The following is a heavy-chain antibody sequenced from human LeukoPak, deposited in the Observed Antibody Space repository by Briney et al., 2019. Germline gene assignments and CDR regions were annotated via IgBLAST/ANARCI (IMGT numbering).Heavy chain of an antibody. CDR1: GFTFSSYW. D-gene: IGHD4-23*01. Sequence: AGSLRLSCAASGFTFSSYWMSWVRQAPGKGLEWVANIKQDGSEKYYVDSVKGRFTISRDNAKNSLYLQMNSLRAEATAVYYCAKVPHYGGNSPYFDSWSQGTLVTVSS. CDR2: IKQDGSEK. CDR3: AKVPHYGGNSPYFDS. V-gene: IGHV3-7*05. J-gene: IGHJ4*02.